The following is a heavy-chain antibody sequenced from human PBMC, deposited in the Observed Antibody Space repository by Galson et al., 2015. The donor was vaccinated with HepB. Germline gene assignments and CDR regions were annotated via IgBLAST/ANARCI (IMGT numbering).Heavy chain of an antibody. V-gene: IGHV5-51*01. D-gene: IGHD3-10*01. CDR3: ASIYYYGSGSRPFDY. CDR2: IYPGDSDT. J-gene: IGHJ4*02. CDR1: GSSFTSYW. Sequence: QSGAEVKKPGESLKISCKGSGSSFTSYWIGWVRQMPGKGLEWMGIIYPGDSDTRYSPSFQGQVTISADKSISTAYLQWSSLKASDTAMYYCASIYYYGSGSRPFDYWGQGTLVTVSS.